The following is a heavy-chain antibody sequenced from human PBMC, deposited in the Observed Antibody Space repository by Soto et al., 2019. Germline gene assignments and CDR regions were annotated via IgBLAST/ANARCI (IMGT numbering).Heavy chain of an antibody. J-gene: IGHJ4*02. D-gene: IGHD3-22*01. CDR2: ISAGAVAT. CDR3: AKGRESSGSYRPFDY. CDR1: GFTFSSYA. Sequence: GGPLRLSCAASGFTFSSYAVSWVRQAPGKGLEWVSAISAGAVATNYADSVKGRFTISRDNSKNTLYLQMNSLRAEDTAVYYCAKGRESSGSYRPFDYWGQGALVTVSS. V-gene: IGHV3-23*01.